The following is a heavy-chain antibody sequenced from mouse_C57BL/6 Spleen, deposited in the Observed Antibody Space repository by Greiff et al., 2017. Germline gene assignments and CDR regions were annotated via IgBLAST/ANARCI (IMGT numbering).Heavy chain of an antibody. V-gene: IGHV7-3*01. CDR3: ARSLGQWYFDV. J-gene: IGHJ1*03. CDR2: IRNKANGYTT. D-gene: IGHD3-3*01. CDR1: GFTFTDYY. Sequence: EVQRVESGGGLVQPGGSLSLSCAASGFTFTDYYMSWVRQPPGKALEWLGFIRNKANGYTTEYSASVKGRFTISRDNSQSILYLQMNALRAEDSATYYCARSLGQWYFDVWGTGTTVTVSS.